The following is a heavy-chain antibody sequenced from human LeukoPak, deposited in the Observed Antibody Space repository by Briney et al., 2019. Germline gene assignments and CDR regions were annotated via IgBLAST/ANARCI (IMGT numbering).Heavy chain of an antibody. CDR3: ATETIRRHYDY. D-gene: IGHD1-14*01. Sequence: GGSLRLSCAASGFSFGSSGINWVRQAPGRGLEWVASIGSTGSDRYYADSVKGRFTISRDNAKNSLYLQINSLRVEDTAVYYCATETIRRHYDYWGQGTLLTVSS. CDR1: GFSFGSSG. J-gene: IGHJ4*02. CDR2: IGSTGSDR. V-gene: IGHV3-21*01.